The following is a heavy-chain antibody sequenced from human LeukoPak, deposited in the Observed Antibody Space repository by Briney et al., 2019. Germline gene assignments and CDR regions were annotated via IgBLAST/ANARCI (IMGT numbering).Heavy chain of an antibody. CDR2: IYYSGST. CDR1: GGSISSYY. V-gene: IGHV4-59*12. J-gene: IGHJ6*02. D-gene: IGHD6-13*01. Sequence: SETLSLTCTVSGGSISSYYWSWIRQPPGKGLEWIGYIYYSGSTNYNPSLKSRVTISVDTSKNQFSLKLSSVTAADTAVYYCARGNSSSWYPFSGYYYGMDVWGQGTTVTVSS. CDR3: ARGNSSSWYPFSGYYYGMDV.